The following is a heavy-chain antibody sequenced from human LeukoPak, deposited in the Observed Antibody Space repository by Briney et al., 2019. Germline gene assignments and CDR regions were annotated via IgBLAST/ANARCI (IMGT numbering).Heavy chain of an antibody. CDR2: IGGSGDST. CDR3: ARTWSFDY. J-gene: IGHJ4*02. D-gene: IGHD1-14*01. CDR1: GFTFSNYG. V-gene: IGHV3-23*01. Sequence: GGSLRLSCGASGFTFSNYGMSRVRQAPGKGLEWVSAIGGSGDSTNYADSVKGRFTISRDNSKNTLYLQMNSLRVEDTAVYYCARTWSFDYWGQGTLVTVSS.